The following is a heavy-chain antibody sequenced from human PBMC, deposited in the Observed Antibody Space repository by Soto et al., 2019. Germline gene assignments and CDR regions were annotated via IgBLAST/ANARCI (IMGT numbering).Heavy chain of an antibody. CDR1: GFTFSSYE. CDR2: ISSSGSTI. J-gene: IGHJ3*02. V-gene: IGHV3-48*03. Sequence: GGSLRLSCAASGFTFSSYEMNWVRQAPGKGLEWVSYISSSGSTIYYADSVKGRFTISRDNAKNSLYLQMNSLRAEDTAAYYCAREGIAARPLDAFDIWGQGTMVTVSS. CDR3: AREGIAARPLDAFDI. D-gene: IGHD6-6*01.